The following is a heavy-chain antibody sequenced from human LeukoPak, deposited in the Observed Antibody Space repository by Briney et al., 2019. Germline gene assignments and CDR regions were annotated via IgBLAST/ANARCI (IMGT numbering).Heavy chain of an antibody. CDR2: ISSSSSYI. J-gene: IGHJ4*02. CDR3: ARGRYDSRIFDY. V-gene: IGHV3-21*01. Sequence: ETLSLTCAVSGGSISSSNWWNWVRQAPGKGLEWVSFISSSSSYIYYADSVKGRFTISRDNAKKSLYLQMNSLRAEDTAVYYCARGRYDSRIFDYWGQGTLVTVSS. CDR1: GGSISSSN. D-gene: IGHD3-22*01.